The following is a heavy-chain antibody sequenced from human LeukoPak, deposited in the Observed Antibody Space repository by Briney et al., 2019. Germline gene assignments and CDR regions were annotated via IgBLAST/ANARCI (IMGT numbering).Heavy chain of an antibody. V-gene: IGHV4-59*02. CDR2: IYYSGST. J-gene: IGHJ4*02. CDR1: GVSVSSYY. Sequence: PSETLCLTCTVSGVSVSSYYLSWVRQPPGKGLEGLGYIYYSGSTNYNPSPKTRVTISVDTSKNKFSLKLSAVTAADTAVYYCARNITIFGVVTPARFFDYWGQGTLVTVSS. CDR3: ARNITIFGVVTPARFFDY. D-gene: IGHD3-3*01.